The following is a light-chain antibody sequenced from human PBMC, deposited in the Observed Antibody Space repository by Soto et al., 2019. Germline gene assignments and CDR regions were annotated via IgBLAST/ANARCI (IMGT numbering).Light chain of an antibody. CDR1: QTVSSY. Sequence: EIVLTQSPATLSLSPGERATLSCRASQTVSSYLAWYQQKPGQAPRLLIYDATNRATGIPDRFSGSGSGTDFTRTISSLEPEDVAVYYCQQRYNWPPYTFGQGTKLEIK. V-gene: IGKV3-11*01. CDR2: DAT. CDR3: QQRYNWPPYT. J-gene: IGKJ2*01.